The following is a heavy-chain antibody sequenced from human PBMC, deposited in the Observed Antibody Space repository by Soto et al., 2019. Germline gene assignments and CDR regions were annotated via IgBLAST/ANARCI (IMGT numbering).Heavy chain of an antibody. V-gene: IGHV3-30-3*01. D-gene: IGHD6-19*01. CDR3: AREAQQWLVGRVFDY. Sequence: GGSLRLSGAASGFTFSSYAMHWVRQARGKGLEWVAVISYDGSNKYYADSVKGRFTISRDNSKNTLYLQMNSLRAEDTAVYYCAREAQQWLVGRVFDYWGQGTLVTVSS. CDR2: ISYDGSNK. J-gene: IGHJ4*02. CDR1: GFTFSSYA.